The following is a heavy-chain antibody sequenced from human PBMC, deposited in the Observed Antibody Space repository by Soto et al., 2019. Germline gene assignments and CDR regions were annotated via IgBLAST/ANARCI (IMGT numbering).Heavy chain of an antibody. Sequence: ASVKVSCKASGGTFSSYAISWVRQAPGQGLEWMGGIIPIFGTANYAQKFQGRVTITADESTSTAYMELSSLRSEDTAVYYCARDRAYGGYADYWGQGTLVTVSS. V-gene: IGHV1-69*13. CDR2: IIPIFGTA. CDR3: ARDRAYGGYADY. D-gene: IGHD5-12*01. J-gene: IGHJ4*02. CDR1: GGTFSSYA.